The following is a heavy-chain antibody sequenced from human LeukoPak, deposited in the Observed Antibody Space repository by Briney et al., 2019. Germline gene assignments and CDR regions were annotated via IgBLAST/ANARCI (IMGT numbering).Heavy chain of an antibody. CDR3: ASLQKPGWFDP. CDR2: IYYSGST. D-gene: IGHD4-11*01. CDR1: GGSISSTSCY. Sequence: SETLSLTCSVSGGSISSTSCYWGWIRQPRGKGLEWIGGIYYSGSTYYNPSLKSRVTISVDTSKNQFSLRLSSVTAADTALYYCASLQKPGWFDPWGQGTLVTVSS. V-gene: IGHV4-39*07. J-gene: IGHJ5*02.